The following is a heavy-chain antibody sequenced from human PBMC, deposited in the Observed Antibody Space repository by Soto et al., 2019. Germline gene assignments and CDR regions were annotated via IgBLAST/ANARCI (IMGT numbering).Heavy chain of an antibody. J-gene: IGHJ5*02. CDR1: GSSFASYW. CDR2: IYPSDSDT. V-gene: IGHV5-51*01. Sequence: PGESLKISCKGSGSSFASYWIGWVRQMPGKGLEWMGFIYPSDSDTRYSPSFQGQITLSADKSINTAYLQWSSLKASDTAIYYCTRQITSGSRFPVDSWFDPWGQGTLVTVSS. CDR3: TRQITSGSRFPVDSWFDP. D-gene: IGHD3-10*01.